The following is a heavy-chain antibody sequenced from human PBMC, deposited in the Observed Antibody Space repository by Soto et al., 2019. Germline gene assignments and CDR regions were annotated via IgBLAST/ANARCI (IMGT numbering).Heavy chain of an antibody. D-gene: IGHD1-1*01. J-gene: IGHJ6*04. CDR2: ISSNGGST. CDR1: GFTFSSHA. V-gene: IGHV3-64*01. Sequence: GGSLRLACAAFGFTFSSHAIHWVRQAPGKGLEYVSSISSNGGSTYYANSVKGRFTISRDNSKNTLYLQMGSLRAEDMAVYYCARARTGTNYDALDVWGKGTTVTVSS. CDR3: ARARTGTNYDALDV.